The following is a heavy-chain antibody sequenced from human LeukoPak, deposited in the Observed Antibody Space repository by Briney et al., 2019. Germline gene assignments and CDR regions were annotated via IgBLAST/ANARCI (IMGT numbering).Heavy chain of an antibody. V-gene: IGHV3-9*01. CDR3: AGGDSGFGY. D-gene: IGHD3-10*01. J-gene: IGHJ4*02. CDR2: ISWNSGSI. CDR1: GFTFDDYA. Sequence: PGRSLRLSCAASGFTFDDYAMHWVRQAPGKGLEWVSGISWNSGSIGYADSVKGRFTISRDNAKNSLYLQMNSLRAEDTAVYYCAGGDSGFGYWGQGTLVTVSS.